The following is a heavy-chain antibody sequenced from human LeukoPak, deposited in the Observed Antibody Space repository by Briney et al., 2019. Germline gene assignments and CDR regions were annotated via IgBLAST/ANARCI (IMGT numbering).Heavy chain of an antibody. Sequence: HTGGSLRLSCAASGFTFSSYGMHWVRQAPGKGLEGVAIISYDESYKYYADSVKGRFTISRDNSKNTLYLQMNSLRAEDTAVYYCVKVGLVGATTRDRSYFDYWGQGALVTVSS. CDR3: VKVGLVGATTRDRSYFDY. CDR2: ISYDESYK. J-gene: IGHJ4*02. CDR1: GFTFSSYG. V-gene: IGHV3-30*18. D-gene: IGHD1-26*01.